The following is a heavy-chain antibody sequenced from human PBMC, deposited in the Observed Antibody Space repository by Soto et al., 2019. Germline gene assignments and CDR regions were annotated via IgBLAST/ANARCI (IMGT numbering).Heavy chain of an antibody. CDR3: ARDLREGYYDI. CDR2: INPKNGGT. CDR1: AYTFIDYY. Sequence: ASVKVSRKASAYTFIDYYVHWMRQAPGQGLEWIGWINPKNGGTKFAQKFQGWGTMTRDTSISTAYMELSRLRSDDTAIYYCARDLREGYYDIWGQGTVVTVSS. D-gene: IGHD1-26*01. V-gene: IGHV1-2*04. J-gene: IGHJ3*02.